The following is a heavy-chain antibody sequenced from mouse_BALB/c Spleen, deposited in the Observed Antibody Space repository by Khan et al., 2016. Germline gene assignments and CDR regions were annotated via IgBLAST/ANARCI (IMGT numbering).Heavy chain of an antibody. V-gene: IGHV7-3*02. Sequence: EVQLVESGGGLVQPGGSLRLSCATSGFTFTDYYMSWVRQPPGKALEWLGFIRNKANGYTTEYSASVKGRFTISRDHSQSILYLQMNTLRAEDSATYYCARDPDGYHAMDYWGQGTSVTVSS. CDR3: ARDPDGYHAMDY. CDR2: IRNKANGYTT. D-gene: IGHD2-3*01. J-gene: IGHJ4*01. CDR1: GFTFTDYY.